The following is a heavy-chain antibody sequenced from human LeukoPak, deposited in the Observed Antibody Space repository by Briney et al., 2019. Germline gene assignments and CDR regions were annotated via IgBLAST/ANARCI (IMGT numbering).Heavy chain of an antibody. CDR1: GFTFSNHW. V-gene: IGHV3-7*01. J-gene: IGHJ4*02. CDR2: VNQDGGAK. D-gene: IGHD5-12*01. Sequence: PGGSLRLSCVTSGFTFSNHWMFWVRQAPGKGLEWVANVNQDGGAKFYVDSVKGRFTISRDNAKNSLYLQMTSLRVEDTAVYFCASKGGYDHHWGQGTLVTVSS. CDR3: ASKGGYDHH.